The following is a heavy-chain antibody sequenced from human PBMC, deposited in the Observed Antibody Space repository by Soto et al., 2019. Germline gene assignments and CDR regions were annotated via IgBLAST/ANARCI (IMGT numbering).Heavy chain of an antibody. D-gene: IGHD1-1*01. CDR2: ISAHNGNT. J-gene: IGHJ4*02. CDR1: VYTFTSYG. CDR3: ARGRYGDY. Sequence: QVPLVQSGAEVKKPGASVKASCKASVYTFTSYGITWVRQAPGQGLEWMGWISAHNGNTDYAQKLQGRVIVTRDTSTSTAYMELRSLISDDTAVYYCARGRYGDYWGQGALVTVSS. V-gene: IGHV1-18*01.